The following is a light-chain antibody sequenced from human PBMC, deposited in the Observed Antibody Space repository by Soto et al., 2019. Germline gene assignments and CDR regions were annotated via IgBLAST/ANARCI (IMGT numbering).Light chain of an antibody. V-gene: IGKV3-11*01. CDR1: QSVISS. CDR3: QRRINWPLT. CDR2: DAS. Sequence: EIVLTQSPATLSLSPGERATLSCRASQSVISSLAWYQHKPGQAPRLLIYDASSRATGIPARFSGSGSGTDFILTISSLEPEDFAVYYCQRRINWPLTFGGGTKVEIK. J-gene: IGKJ4*01.